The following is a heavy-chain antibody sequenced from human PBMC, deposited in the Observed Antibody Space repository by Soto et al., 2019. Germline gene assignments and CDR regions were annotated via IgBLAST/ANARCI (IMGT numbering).Heavy chain of an antibody. V-gene: IGHV3-30*18. CDR1: GFTFSSYG. J-gene: IGHJ4*02. CDR2: ISSDGSNT. D-gene: IGHD3-3*01. Sequence: GGSLRLSCAASGFTFSSYGMHWVRQAPGKGLEWVAVISSDGSNTSYGDSVKGRFTISRDNSKNTLYLQMNSLRAEDTAVYYCAKDNRDVTFWSGYYTEGGFDYWGQGTLVTVSS. CDR3: AKDNRDVTFWSGYYTEGGFDY.